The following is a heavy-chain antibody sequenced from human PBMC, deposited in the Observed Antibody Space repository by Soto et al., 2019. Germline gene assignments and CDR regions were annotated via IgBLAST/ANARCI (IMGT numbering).Heavy chain of an antibody. V-gene: IGHV4-30-2*06. CDR1: GGSISSGGYS. CDR3: ARHNWNVDY. CDR2: IYHSGST. J-gene: IGHJ4*02. D-gene: IGHD1-20*01. Sequence: PSETLSLTCAVSGGSISSGGYSWSWIRQSPGKGLEWIGNIYHSGSTYYNPSLQSRVTISVDKSRNQFSLKVTSVTAADTAVYYCARHNWNVDYWGQGTLVTV.